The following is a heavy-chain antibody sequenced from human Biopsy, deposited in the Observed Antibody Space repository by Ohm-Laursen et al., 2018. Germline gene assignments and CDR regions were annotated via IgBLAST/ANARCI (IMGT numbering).Heavy chain of an antibody. Sequence: SVKVSCKTSGYTFTAYGISWVRQAPGQGLEWMGWISTYNDDTNIAQKFQGRVSTTTDTSTRTAYMELRSLRSGDTAIYFCARDPGYDFWSGSDPFDIWGQGTLVTVS. CDR3: ARDPGYDFWSGSDPFDI. J-gene: IGHJ3*02. D-gene: IGHD3-3*01. CDR1: GYTFTAYG. V-gene: IGHV1-18*04. CDR2: ISTYNDDT.